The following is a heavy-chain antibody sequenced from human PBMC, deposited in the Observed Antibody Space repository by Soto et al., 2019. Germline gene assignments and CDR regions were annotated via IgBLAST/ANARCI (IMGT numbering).Heavy chain of an antibody. CDR2: INHSGST. D-gene: IGHD6-13*01. CDR3: ARGRYSGSIAAAGTTFDI. CDR1: GGSFSGYY. Sequence: SETLSLTCAVYGGSFSGYYWSWIRQPPGKGLEWIGEINHSGSTNYNPSIKSRVTISVDTSKNQFSLKLSSVTAADTAVYYCARGRYSGSIAAAGTTFDIWGQGTMVTVSS. J-gene: IGHJ3*02. V-gene: IGHV4-34*01.